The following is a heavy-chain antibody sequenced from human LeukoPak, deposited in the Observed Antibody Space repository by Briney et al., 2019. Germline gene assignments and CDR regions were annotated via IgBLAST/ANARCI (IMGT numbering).Heavy chain of an antibody. Sequence: GGSLRLSCEASGITFSTSDMRWVRQAPGKGLEWVSVIGTAGDTYYADSVKGRFTISRENAKNSLYLQMNSLRAGDTAVYYCARGSVRVGMDVWGQGTTVTVSS. J-gene: IGHJ6*02. CDR2: IGTAGDT. D-gene: IGHD6-13*01. V-gene: IGHV3-13*01. CDR1: GITFSTSD. CDR3: ARGSVRVGMDV.